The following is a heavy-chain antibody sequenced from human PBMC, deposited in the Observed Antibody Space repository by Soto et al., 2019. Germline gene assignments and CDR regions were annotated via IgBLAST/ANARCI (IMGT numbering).Heavy chain of an antibody. CDR2: IIPILGTA. V-gene: IGHV1-69*13. D-gene: IGHD3-22*01. CDR1: GGTFSGYA. J-gene: IGHJ4*02. CDR3: ARDLPNYYDSSGYPQSY. Sequence: SVKVSCKASGGTFSGYAICWVRQAPGQGLEWMGGIIPILGTANYAQKFQGRVTITADESTSTAYMELSSLRSEDTAVYYCARDLPNYYDSSGYPQSYWGQGTLVTVS.